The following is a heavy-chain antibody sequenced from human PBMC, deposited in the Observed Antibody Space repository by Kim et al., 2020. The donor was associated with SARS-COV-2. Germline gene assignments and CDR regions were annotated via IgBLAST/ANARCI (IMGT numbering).Heavy chain of an antibody. CDR1: GYTFTGYY. CDR3: ARDRTGDGGRYFDL. D-gene: IGHD7-27*01. CDR2: INPNSGGT. V-gene: IGHV1-2*02. Sequence: ASVKVSCKASGYTFTGYYMHWVRQAPGQGLEWMGWINPNSGGTNYAQKFQGRVTMTRDTSISTAYMELSRLRSDDTALYYCARDRTGDGGRYFDLWGRGTLVTVSS. J-gene: IGHJ2*01.